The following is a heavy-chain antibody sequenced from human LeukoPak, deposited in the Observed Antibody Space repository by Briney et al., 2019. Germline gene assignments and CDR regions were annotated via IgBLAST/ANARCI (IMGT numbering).Heavy chain of an antibody. J-gene: IGHJ5*02. CDR1: GDSLNTYY. CDR3: ARVVRGVVTSNWFDP. CDR2: VASSGTS. D-gene: IGHD2-21*02. V-gene: IGHV4-59*01. Sequence: PSETLSLTCTVSGDSLNTYYWTWIRQTPGKELEWIGFVASSGTSNYNPSLKSRVVISIDTSKNQLSLALTSVTPADTAVYYCARVVRGVVTSNWFDPWGQGTLVSVSS.